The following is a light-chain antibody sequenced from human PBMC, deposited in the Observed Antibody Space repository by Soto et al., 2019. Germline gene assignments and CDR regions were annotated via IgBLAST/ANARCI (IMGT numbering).Light chain of an antibody. J-gene: IGLJ1*01. V-gene: IGLV2-14*01. Sequence: QSALAXPASVSGSPGQSITISCTGTSSDVGGYEYVSWYQQHPGKAPKLMIYEVRDRPSGVSSRFSGSKSGNTASLTISGLQAEDEADYYCSSYRGGSTYVFGTGTKVTVL. CDR1: SSDVGGYEY. CDR3: SSYRGGSTYV. CDR2: EVR.